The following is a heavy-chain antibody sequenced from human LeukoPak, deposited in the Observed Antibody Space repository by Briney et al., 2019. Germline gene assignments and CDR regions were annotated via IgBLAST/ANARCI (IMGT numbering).Heavy chain of an antibody. CDR1: GFPFNAYW. CDR2: IRQDGDTK. V-gene: IGHV3-7*03. J-gene: IGHJ4*02. D-gene: IGHD6-13*01. Sequence: GGSLRLSCAASGFPFNAYWMTWVRQAPGKGLEWVANIRQDGDTKYYVDSVKGRSTISRDNAMNSLYLQMNSLRAEDTAIYYCARSLPYGTTWYGRSDFWGQGTLVTVSS. CDR3: ARSLPYGTTWYGRSDF.